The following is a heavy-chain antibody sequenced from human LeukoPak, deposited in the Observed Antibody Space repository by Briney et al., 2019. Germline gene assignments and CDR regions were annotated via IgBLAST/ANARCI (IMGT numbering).Heavy chain of an antibody. Sequence: GGSLRLSCAASGFTFSDHYMDWVRQAPGKGLEWVGRTRNKANSYTTEYAASVKGRFTISRDNAKNSLYLQMNSLRVEDTAVYYCARCTTGRTFGSLREIKRSREIDYWGQGTLVTVSS. CDR1: GFTFSDHY. D-gene: IGHD1-1*01. CDR2: TRNKANSYTT. J-gene: IGHJ4*02. V-gene: IGHV3-72*01. CDR3: ARCTTGRTFGSLREIKRSREIDY.